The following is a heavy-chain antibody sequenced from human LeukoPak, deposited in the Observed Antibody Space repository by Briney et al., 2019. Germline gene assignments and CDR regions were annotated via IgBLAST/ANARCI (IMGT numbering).Heavy chain of an antibody. Sequence: PGGSLRLSCAASGFTFSSYNMKWARQAPGKGLEWVSSISSRSSYIFYADSVKGRFTISRDNAKKSLYLQMNSLRAEDTAVYYCASGVNYFDYWGQGTLVTVSS. V-gene: IGHV3-21*01. D-gene: IGHD3-3*01. CDR3: ASGVNYFDY. CDR1: GFTFSSYN. J-gene: IGHJ4*02. CDR2: ISSRSSYI.